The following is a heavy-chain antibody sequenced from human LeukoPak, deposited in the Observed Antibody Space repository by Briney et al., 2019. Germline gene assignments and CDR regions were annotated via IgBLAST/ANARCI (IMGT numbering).Heavy chain of an antibody. CDR2: IYPGDSET. CDR3: ARASRDGYNQNFDY. Sequence: GESLKISCKGFGYNFPNYWIGWVRQMPGKGLEWMGIIYPGDSETRYSPSFQGQVTISADSSTSTAYLQWSSLRASDTAMYYCARASRDGYNQNFDYWGQGTLVTVSS. D-gene: IGHD5-24*01. CDR1: GYNFPNYW. V-gene: IGHV5-51*01. J-gene: IGHJ4*02.